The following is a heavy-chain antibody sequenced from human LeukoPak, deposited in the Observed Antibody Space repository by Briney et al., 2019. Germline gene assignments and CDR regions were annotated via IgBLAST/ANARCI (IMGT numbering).Heavy chain of an antibody. CDR2: IRYDGSNK. CDR1: GFTFSSYG. J-gene: IGHJ1*01. V-gene: IGHV3-30*02. D-gene: IGHD3-16*02. CDR3: AKDYDYVWGSYGWYFQH. Sequence: PGGSLRLSCAASGFTFSSYGMHWVRQAPGKGLEWVAFIRYDGSNKYYADSVKGRFTISRDNSKNTLYLQMNSLRAEDTAVHYCAKDYDYVWGSYGWYFQHWGQGTLVTVSS.